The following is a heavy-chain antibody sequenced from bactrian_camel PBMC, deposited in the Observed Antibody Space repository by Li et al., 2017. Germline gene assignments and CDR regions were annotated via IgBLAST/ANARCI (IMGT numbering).Heavy chain of an antibody. Sequence: VQLVESGGGSVQAGGSLKLSCAGSAYIWEQCGMGWYLQAAGKEVNVVSVRRDSTIIYADSVKGRFSISHDVTKNTVYLQMNSLKPEDTGMYYCAADLVTGGNWRSIDHWSYWGQGTQVTVS. CDR1: AYIWEQC. D-gene: IGHD1*01. J-gene: IGHJ4*01. V-gene: IGHV3S53*01. CDR3: AADLVTGGNWRSIDHWSY. CDR2: RRDSTI.